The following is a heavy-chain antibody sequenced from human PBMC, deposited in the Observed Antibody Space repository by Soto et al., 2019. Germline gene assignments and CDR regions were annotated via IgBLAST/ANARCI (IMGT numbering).Heavy chain of an antibody. V-gene: IGHV4-39*01. J-gene: IGHJ6*02. CDR3: AILGGYCSSTSCYGYYGMDV. D-gene: IGHD2-2*01. CDR1: GGSISSGDYY. Sequence: PSETLSLTCTVSGGSISSGDYYWSWIRQPPGKGLEWIGTFHYSESTYYNPSLESRITISVDTSKNQFSLKVNSVTVADTAVYYFAILGGYCSSTSCYGYYGMDVWGQGTTVTVSS. CDR2: FHYSEST.